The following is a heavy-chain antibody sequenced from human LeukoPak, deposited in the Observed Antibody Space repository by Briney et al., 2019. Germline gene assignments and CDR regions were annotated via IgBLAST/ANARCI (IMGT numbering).Heavy chain of an antibody. J-gene: IGHJ4*02. CDR3: AKDRYYYDSSGYYYFDY. Sequence: GGSLRLSCAASGFTFSSYAMSWVRQAPGKGLEWVSAINGGGGSTYYADSVKGRFTISRDNSKNTLYLQMNSLRAEDTAVYYCAKDRYYYDSSGYYYFDYWGQGTLVTVSS. CDR1: GFTFSSYA. D-gene: IGHD3-22*01. CDR2: INGGGGST. V-gene: IGHV3-23*01.